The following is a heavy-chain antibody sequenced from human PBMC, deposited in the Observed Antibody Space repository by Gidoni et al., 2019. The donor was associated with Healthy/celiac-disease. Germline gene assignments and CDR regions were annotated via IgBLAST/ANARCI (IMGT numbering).Heavy chain of an antibody. D-gene: IGHD4-17*01. CDR1: GFTFSIYG. CDR3: AREPFGDYHTYYYGMDV. Sequence: QVQLVESGGVVVQPGRSLRLSFAASGFTFSIYGIHWVVKAPGKGLEWVAVRWYDGSNKYYADSVKGRLTSARDNSKNTLYLQMNSLRAEDTAVYYCAREPFGDYHTYYYGMDVWGQGTTVTGSS. J-gene: IGHJ6*02. V-gene: IGHV3-33*01. CDR2: RWYDGSNK.